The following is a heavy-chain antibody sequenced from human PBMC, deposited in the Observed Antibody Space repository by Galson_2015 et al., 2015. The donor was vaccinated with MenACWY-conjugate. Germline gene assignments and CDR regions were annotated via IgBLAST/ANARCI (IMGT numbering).Heavy chain of an antibody. CDR1: GFTVSTSC. CDR3: ARSGVGYGERWLDP. V-gene: IGHV3-53*01. D-gene: IGHD3-3*01. J-gene: IGHJ5*02. Sequence: SLRLSCAASGFTVSTSCMSWVRQAPGEGLEWVSIICSGSTTKYADSVKGRFTISGDNSKSTVYLQMNSLRAEDTAMYYCARSGVGYGERWLDPWGQGTLVTVSS. CDR2: ICSGSTT.